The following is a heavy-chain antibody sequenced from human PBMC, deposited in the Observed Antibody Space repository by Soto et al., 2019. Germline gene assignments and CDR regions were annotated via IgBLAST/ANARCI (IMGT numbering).Heavy chain of an antibody. CDR1: GFTVSSND. V-gene: IGHV3-53*01. J-gene: IGHJ4*02. Sequence: EVPLVESGGGLIQPGGSLRLSCAASGFTVSSNDMSWVRQAPGKGLEWVSGIYSSGSTSYVDSVKGRFTISRDNSKNTLYLQMTSLRVEDTAVYYCASRPPFDYWGQGTLVTVSS. CDR3: ASRPPFDY. CDR2: IYSSGST.